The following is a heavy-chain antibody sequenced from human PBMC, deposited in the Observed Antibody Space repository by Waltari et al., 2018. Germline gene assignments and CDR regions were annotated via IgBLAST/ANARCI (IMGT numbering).Heavy chain of an antibody. V-gene: IGHV1-3*01. CDR3: ARVHPGPGPYGSGSYQYYFYYAMDV. Sequence: QVQLVQSGAEVKKPGASVRLSCKASGYRLTSYAMHWVRQAPGQSLEWMGWINGGNGNTKYSQNLRGRVTITRDVSANTAYLDLSSLRSEDTAVYYCARVHPGPGPYGSGSYQYYFYYAMDVWGQGATVTVSS. J-gene: IGHJ6*02. CDR1: GYRLTSYA. CDR2: INGGNGNT. D-gene: IGHD3-10*01.